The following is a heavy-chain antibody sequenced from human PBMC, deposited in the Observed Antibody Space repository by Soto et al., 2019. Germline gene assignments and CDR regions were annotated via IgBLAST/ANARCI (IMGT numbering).Heavy chain of an antibody. CDR1: GHTLTDSC. CDR2: FDPEGGEA. D-gene: IGHD3-10*01. V-gene: IGHV1-24*01. J-gene: IGHJ4*02. CDR3: AXPTPLREAMITNINFDF. Sequence: AASGQVSRNTSGHTLTDSCINWVLQSPGKGLEWMGGFDPEGGEAIYAQKWHGRVTVTEDTVTDTAYMELSGLKSDDTAVYYCAXPTPLREAMITNINFDFWGQGTPVTVSS.